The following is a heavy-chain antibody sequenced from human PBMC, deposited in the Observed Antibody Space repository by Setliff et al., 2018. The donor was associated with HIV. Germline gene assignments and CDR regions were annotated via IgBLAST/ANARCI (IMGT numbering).Heavy chain of an antibody. CDR2: IDPSDSYT. Sequence: GESLKISCKGSGYSFTSYWISWVRQMPGKGLEWMGRIDPSDSYTNYSPSFQGHITISADKSISTAYLQWSSLKASDTAMYYCARPRRDGYEVDYWGQGTLVTVSS. D-gene: IGHD5-12*01. J-gene: IGHJ4*02. CDR1: GYSFTSYW. V-gene: IGHV5-10-1*01. CDR3: ARPRRDGYEVDY.